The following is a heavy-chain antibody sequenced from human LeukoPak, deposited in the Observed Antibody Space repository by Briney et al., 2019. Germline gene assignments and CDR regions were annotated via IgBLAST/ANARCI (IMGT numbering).Heavy chain of an antibody. CDR1: GFTFSSYW. CDR2: IKQDGSEK. CDR3: ASAPYYYYNMDV. Sequence: PGGSLRLSCAASGFTFSSYWMSWVRQAPGKGLEWVANIKQDGSEKYYVDSVKGRFTISRDNSKNTLYLQMNSLRAGDTAVYYCASAPYYYYNMDVWGKGTTVTISS. V-gene: IGHV3-7*01. J-gene: IGHJ6*03.